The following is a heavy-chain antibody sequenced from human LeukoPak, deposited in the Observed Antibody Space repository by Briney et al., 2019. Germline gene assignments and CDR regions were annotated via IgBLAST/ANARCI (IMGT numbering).Heavy chain of an antibody. D-gene: IGHD4-17*01. J-gene: IGHJ4*02. CDR2: ISAYNGNT. CDR1: GYTFTSYG. CDR3: ARDRDYGDFGRFDY. Sequence: ASVKVSCKASGYTFTSYGISWVRQAPGQGLEWMGWISAYNGNTHYAQKLQGRVTMTTDTSTSTAYMELRSLRSDDTAVYYCARDRDYGDFGRFDYWSQGTLVTVSS. V-gene: IGHV1-18*04.